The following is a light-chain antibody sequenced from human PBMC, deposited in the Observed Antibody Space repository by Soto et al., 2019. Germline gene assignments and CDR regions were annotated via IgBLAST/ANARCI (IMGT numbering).Light chain of an antibody. J-gene: IGKJ5*01. CDR3: QQYGSSPPIT. CDR1: QSISNRY. CDR2: GAS. Sequence: DIVLPQSPGTLSLSPGERATISCMASQSISNRYLAWYQQKPGQAPRLLISGASSRATGIPDRFSGSGSGTDFTLTIIRLEPEDFAVYYCQQYGSSPPITFGQGTRLEI. V-gene: IGKV3-20*01.